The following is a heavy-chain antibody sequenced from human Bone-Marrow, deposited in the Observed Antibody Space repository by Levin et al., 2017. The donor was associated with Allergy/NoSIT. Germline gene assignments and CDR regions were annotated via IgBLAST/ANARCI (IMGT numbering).Heavy chain of an antibody. J-gene: IGHJ4*02. CDR1: GGSISTVDYF. V-gene: IGHV4-30-4*01. CDR3: VRDYDYCYNRRCRRTFDL. Sequence: PSETLSLTCTVSGGSISTVDYFWSWIRLTPGTGLEWIGYIFYSGSTYYNPSLKSRVAISVDTSNNQFFLKLNSVTAADTGLYFCVRDYDYCYNRRCRRTFDLWGQGTLVTVSS. D-gene: IGHD2-2*02. CDR2: IFYSGST.